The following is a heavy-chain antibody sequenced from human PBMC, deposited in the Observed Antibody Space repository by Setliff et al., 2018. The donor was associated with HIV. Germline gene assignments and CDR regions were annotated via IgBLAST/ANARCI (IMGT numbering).Heavy chain of an antibody. D-gene: IGHD2-21*01. CDR3: ARHSIAVVIGVPERDDAFDI. CDR1: GGSISRRDYC. V-gene: IGHV4-39*01. J-gene: IGHJ3*02. CDR2: VYHTWNT. Sequence: SETLSLTCTVSGGSISRRDYCWGWIRQPPGKGLEWIGSVYHTWNTYYNPSLKSRVTVSVDTSKNQFSLKLSPVTAADTAVYYCARHSIAVVIGVPERDDAFDIWGHGTMVTVSS.